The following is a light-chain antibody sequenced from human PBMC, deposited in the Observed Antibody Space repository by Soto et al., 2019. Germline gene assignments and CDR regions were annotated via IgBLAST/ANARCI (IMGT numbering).Light chain of an antibody. CDR3: QQYGSSPA. CDR1: QSVSSSY. V-gene: IGKV3-20*01. CDR2: GAS. J-gene: IGKJ5*01. Sequence: EIVMTQSPATLSVSPGARAPLSCRASQSVSSSYLAWYQQNPGQAPRLLIYGASSRATGIPDRFSGSGSGTDFTLTISRLEPEDFAVYYCQQYGSSPAFGQGTRLEIK.